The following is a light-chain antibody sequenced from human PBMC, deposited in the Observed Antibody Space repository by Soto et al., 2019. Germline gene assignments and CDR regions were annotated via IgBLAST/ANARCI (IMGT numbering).Light chain of an antibody. CDR2: GAS. V-gene: IGKV3-20*01. J-gene: IGKJ1*01. CDR1: QSVSSSY. CDR3: QQYGRSPLT. Sequence: EIVLTQSPGTLSLSPGERATLSCRASQSVSSSYLAWYQQKPGQAPRLLIYGASSRATGIPDRFSGSGSGTDFTLTICRLEPEDFAVYYCQQYGRSPLTFGQGTKVEIK.